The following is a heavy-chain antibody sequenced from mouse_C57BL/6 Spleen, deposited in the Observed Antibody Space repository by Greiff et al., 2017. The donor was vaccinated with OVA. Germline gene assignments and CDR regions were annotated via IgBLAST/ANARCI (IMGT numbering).Heavy chain of an antibody. V-gene: IGHV14-4*01. CDR2: IDPENGAT. J-gene: IGHJ2*01. CDR1: GFNIKDDY. D-gene: IGHD2-3*01. CDR3: TTRGYYRFDY. Sequence: VQLQQSGAELVRPGASVKLSCTASGFNIKDDYMHWVKQRPEQGLAWIGWIDPENGATEYASKFQGKATITADTASSTAYLQLSSLTSEDTAVDYCTTRGYYRFDYWGQGTTLTVSS.